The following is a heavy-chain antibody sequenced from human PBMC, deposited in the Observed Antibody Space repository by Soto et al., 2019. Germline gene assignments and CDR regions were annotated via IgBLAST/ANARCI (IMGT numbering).Heavy chain of an antibody. D-gene: IGHD1-1*01. CDR3: ARIQLDTIMALDY. CDR1: GFTFDAFG. V-gene: IGHV3-33*01. J-gene: IGHJ4*02. CDR2: VWSNGNLK. Sequence: QVQLVESGGGVVQPGGSRRLSCAASGFTFDAFGFHWVRRAPGKGLEWVAVVWSNGNLKYYADSVKGRFTISRDSSKSALNLQMNSLRADDTAVYYCARIQLDTIMALDYWGQGTLVTVSS.